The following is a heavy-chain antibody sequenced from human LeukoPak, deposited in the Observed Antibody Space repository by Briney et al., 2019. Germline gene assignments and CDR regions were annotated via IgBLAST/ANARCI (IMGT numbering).Heavy chain of an antibody. J-gene: IGHJ2*01. CDR1: GFTSSSYA. CDR2: VSYDGSNK. CDR3: AKDTASWMVSEYFDL. D-gene: IGHD6-19*01. Sequence: GRSLSLSRAASGFTSSSYAMRWGREAPGKGLGRGVVVSYDGSNKYYADSVKGRFTISRDNSKNTLYLQMSSLGAEDTAVYYRAKDTASWMVSEYFDLWGRGTLVTVSS. V-gene: IGHV3-30*04.